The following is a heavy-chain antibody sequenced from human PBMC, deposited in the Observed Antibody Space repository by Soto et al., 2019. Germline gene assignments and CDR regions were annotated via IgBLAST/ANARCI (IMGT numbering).Heavy chain of an antibody. Sequence: EVQLVESGGGLVQPGGSLRLSCAASGFSFSSYWMSWVRQAPGTGLERVANIKQDETEKYYVDSVKGRFNISRDNAKNSLYLQMNSLRAEDTAVYYCARPAIYSSGWYWFAPCVQGTLGTVSS. CDR1: GFSFSSYW. V-gene: IGHV3-7*03. D-gene: IGHD6-19*01. CDR3: ARPAIYSSGWYWFAP. J-gene: IGHJ5*02. CDR2: IKQDETEK.